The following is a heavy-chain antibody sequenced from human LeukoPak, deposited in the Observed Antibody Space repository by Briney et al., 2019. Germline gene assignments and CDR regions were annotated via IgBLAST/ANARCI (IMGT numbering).Heavy chain of an antibody. CDR2: IIPIFGTA. J-gene: IGHJ5*02. CDR1: GGTFSSYA. Sequence: ASVKVSCKASGGTFSSYAISWVRQAPGQGLEWMGGIIPIFGTANYAQKFQGRVTMTTDTSTSTAYMELRSLRSDDTAVYYCARDQGITGTSWFDPWGQGTLVTVSS. V-gene: IGHV1-69*05. CDR3: ARDQGITGTSWFDP. D-gene: IGHD1-7*01.